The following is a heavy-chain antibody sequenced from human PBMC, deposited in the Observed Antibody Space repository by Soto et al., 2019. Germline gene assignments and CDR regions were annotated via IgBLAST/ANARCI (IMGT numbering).Heavy chain of an antibody. Sequence: SQTLSLTCAISGDSVSSNSAAWNWIRQSPSRGLEWLGRTYYRSKWYNDYAVSVKSRITINPDTSKNQCSLQLNSVTPEDTAVHYCARVNWNLGYYGMDVWGQGTTVTVSS. CDR2: TYYRSKWYN. J-gene: IGHJ6*02. D-gene: IGHD1-7*01. CDR3: ARVNWNLGYYGMDV. CDR1: GDSVSSNSAA. V-gene: IGHV6-1*01.